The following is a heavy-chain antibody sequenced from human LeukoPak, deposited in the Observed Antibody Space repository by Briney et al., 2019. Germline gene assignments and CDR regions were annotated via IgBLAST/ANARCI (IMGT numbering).Heavy chain of an antibody. V-gene: IGHV4-59*01. CDR2: IYYSGST. J-gene: IGHJ4*02. Sequence: PSETLSLTCTVSGGSISSYYWSWIRQPPGKGLEWIGYIYYSGSTYYNPSLKSRVTISVDTSKNQFSLKLSSVTAADTAVYYCAGFIVGATRGIDYWGQGTLVTVSS. CDR1: GGSISSYY. D-gene: IGHD1-26*01. CDR3: AGFIVGATRGIDY.